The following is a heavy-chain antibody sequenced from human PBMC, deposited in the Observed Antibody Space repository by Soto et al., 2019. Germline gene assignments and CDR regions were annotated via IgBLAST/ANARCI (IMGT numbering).Heavy chain of an antibody. CDR2: ISTYNGNT. CDR3: ARDRLLYVWGSYRSSFDY. Sequence: SENLSCKASGYTMTKLGISWVRQAPGQKPEWMGWISTYNGNTNYAQKFQGRVIMTTDTSTSTAYMHLRSLRSDDTAVYYCARDRLLYVWGSYRSSFDYWGQGTSVTGSA. CDR1: GYTMTKLG. V-gene: IGHV1-18*01. D-gene: IGHD3-16*02. J-gene: IGHJ4*01.